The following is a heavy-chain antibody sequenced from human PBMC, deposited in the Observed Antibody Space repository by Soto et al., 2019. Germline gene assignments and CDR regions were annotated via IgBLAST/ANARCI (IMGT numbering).Heavy chain of an antibody. J-gene: IGHJ5*02. CDR3: ARGWLPAAILRFDP. D-gene: IGHD2-2*01. V-gene: IGHV4-61*01. CDR1: GGSVRSGNFY. Sequence: SETLSLTCTVSGGSVRSGNFYWSWIRQPPGKGLEWIGYIYHSGSTNYNPSLKSRVSISVDTSKSQFSLKLSSVTAADTAVYYCARGWLPAAILRFDPWGQGTLVTVS. CDR2: IYHSGST.